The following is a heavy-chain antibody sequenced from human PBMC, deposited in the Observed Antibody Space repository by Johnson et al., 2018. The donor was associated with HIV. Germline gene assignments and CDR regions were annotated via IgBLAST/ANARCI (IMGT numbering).Heavy chain of an antibody. V-gene: IGHV3-30-3*01. CDR2: VSYDGSNK. Sequence: QVQLVESGGGVVQPGRSLRLSCAASGFTFSSYAMHWVRQAPGKGLEWVAVVSYDGSNKYYADSVKGRFSISRDNAKNSLYLQMNSLRAEDTAAYYCAREISGHAGGAFDIWGQGTMVSVAS. CDR1: GFTFSSYA. CDR3: AREISGHAGGAFDI. J-gene: IGHJ3*02. D-gene: IGHD2-15*01.